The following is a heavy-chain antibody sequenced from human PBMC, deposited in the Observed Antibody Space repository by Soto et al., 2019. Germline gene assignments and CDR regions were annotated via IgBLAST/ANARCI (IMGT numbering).Heavy chain of an antibody. V-gene: IGHV4-4*02. D-gene: IGHD3-10*01. CDR1: GGSISSSNW. J-gene: IGHJ6*02. Sequence: SETLSLTCAVSGGSISSSNWWSWVRQPPGKGLEWIGEIYQSGSTNYNPSLKSRVTISVDKSKNQFSLKLSSVTAADTAVYYCARVRVTMVRGVIITSGYYGMDVWGQGTTVTVSS. CDR2: IYQSGST. CDR3: ARVRVTMVRGVIITSGYYGMDV.